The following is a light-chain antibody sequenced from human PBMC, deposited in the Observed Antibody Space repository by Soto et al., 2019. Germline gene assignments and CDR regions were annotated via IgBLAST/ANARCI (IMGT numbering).Light chain of an antibody. CDR2: AAS. J-gene: IGKJ2*01. V-gene: IGKV1-39*01. CDR1: QSISSY. CDR3: QQSYSTPVT. Sequence: IQMTQSPSSLSASVGDRVTITCRESQSISSYLNWYQQKPGKAPKLLIYAASSLQSGVPSRFSGSESRTDFTLTISRLQPEDFATYYCQQSYSTPVTFGQGTKLEIK.